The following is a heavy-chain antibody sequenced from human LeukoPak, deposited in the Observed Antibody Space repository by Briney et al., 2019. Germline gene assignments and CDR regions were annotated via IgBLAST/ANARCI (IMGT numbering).Heavy chain of an antibody. Sequence: GGSLRLSCAASGFTFSSYAMSWVRQAPGKGLQELSAISGSGGSTYYADSVKGRFTISRDNSKNTLYLQMNSLRAEDTAVYYCAKEGVAVEVFDYWGQGTLVTVSS. V-gene: IGHV3-23*01. CDR3: AKEGVAVEVFDY. D-gene: IGHD6-19*01. CDR1: GFTFSSYA. CDR2: ISGSGGST. J-gene: IGHJ4*02.